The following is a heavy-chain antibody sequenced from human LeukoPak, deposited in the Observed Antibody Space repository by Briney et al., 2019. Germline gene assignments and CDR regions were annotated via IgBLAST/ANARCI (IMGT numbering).Heavy chain of an antibody. D-gene: IGHD3-3*01. CDR1: GYAFTSYD. CDR3: ARGRRMNYDFWRGYYKYGMDV. J-gene: IGHJ6*02. CDR2: VNLNSGNT. Sequence: GASVKVSCTAAGYAFTSYDINWRRQATGQGLEWVGWVNLNSGNTGYAQKFQGRGTMTRNTSISTAYMELRSLRSEDTAVYYCARGRRMNYDFWRGYYKYGMDVWGQGTTVTVSS. V-gene: IGHV1-8*01.